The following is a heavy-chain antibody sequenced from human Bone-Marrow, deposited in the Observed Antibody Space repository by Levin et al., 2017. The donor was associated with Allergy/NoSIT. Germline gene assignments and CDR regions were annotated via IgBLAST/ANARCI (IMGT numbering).Heavy chain of an antibody. V-gene: IGHV4-34*01. D-gene: IGHD4-17*01. CDR1: GGSFSGYY. Sequence: SQTLSLTCAVYGGSFSGYYWSWIRQPPGKGLEWIGEINHSGSTNYNPSLKSRVTISVDTSKNQFSLKLSSVTAADTAVYYCAREESDYGDYPRLSPGWFDPWGQGTLVTVSS. J-gene: IGHJ5*02. CDR3: AREESDYGDYPRLSPGWFDP. CDR2: INHSGST.